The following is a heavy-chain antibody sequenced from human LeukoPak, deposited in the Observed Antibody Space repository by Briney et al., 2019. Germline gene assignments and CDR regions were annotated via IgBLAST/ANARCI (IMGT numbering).Heavy chain of an antibody. CDR2: ITSSSFV. Sequence: PGGSLRLSCAASGFTFSFYSMNWVRQAPGEGLEWVSSITSSSFVHYSDSVKGRFSISRDNAKNSLYLQMDSPRAEDTAVYYCARGDSSAYYGSDYWGQGILVTVSS. V-gene: IGHV3-21*01. CDR1: GFTFSFYS. J-gene: IGHJ4*02. D-gene: IGHD3-22*01. CDR3: ARGDSSAYYGSDY.